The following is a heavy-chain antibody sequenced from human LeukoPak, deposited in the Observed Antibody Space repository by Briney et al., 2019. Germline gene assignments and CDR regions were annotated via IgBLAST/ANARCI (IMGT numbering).Heavy chain of an antibody. Sequence: GGSLRLSCAASGFTFSSYSMNWVRQAPGKGLEWVSSISSSSSYIYYADSVKGRFTISRDNAKNSLYLQMNSLRAEDTAVYYCASCITIFAAPGYWGQGTLVTVSS. CDR2: ISSSSSYI. V-gene: IGHV3-21*01. J-gene: IGHJ4*02. D-gene: IGHD3-3*01. CDR3: ASCITIFAAPGY. CDR1: GFTFSSYS.